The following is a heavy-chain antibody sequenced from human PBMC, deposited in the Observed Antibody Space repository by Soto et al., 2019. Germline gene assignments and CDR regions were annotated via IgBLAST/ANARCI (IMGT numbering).Heavy chain of an antibody. V-gene: IGHV1-69*13. CDR3: AENYYDVSGYHTPLDY. D-gene: IGHD3-22*01. J-gene: IGHJ4*02. CDR2: IIPMFGTA. Sequence: AASVKVSCKASGGTFNTYAINWVPQAPGQGLEWMGGIIPMFGTANYAQKFQGGVTITADESTSTAYMELSSLRSEDTAVYFCAENYYDVSGYHTPLDYWGQGSLVTVSS. CDR1: GGTFNTYA.